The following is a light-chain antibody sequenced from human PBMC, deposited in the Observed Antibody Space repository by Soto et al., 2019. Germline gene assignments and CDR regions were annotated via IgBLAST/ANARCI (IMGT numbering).Light chain of an antibody. CDR2: DAS. V-gene: IGKV1-5*01. Sequence: DIQMTQVPSTLSASVGDRVTITCRASRTISGWLAWYQQKPGKAPRLLIYDASTLDSGVPSRFSGTESETEFTPTISSLQPDDSATYYCQQYKNLYTFGQGTKVDIK. J-gene: IGKJ2*01. CDR1: RTISGW. CDR3: QQYKNLYT.